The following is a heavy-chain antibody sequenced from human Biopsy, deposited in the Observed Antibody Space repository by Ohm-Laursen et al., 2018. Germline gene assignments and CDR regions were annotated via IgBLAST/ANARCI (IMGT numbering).Heavy chain of an antibody. J-gene: IGHJ4*02. V-gene: IGHV3-11*01. D-gene: IGHD3-22*01. CDR2: IASSGGTT. CDR1: GFHFSDYY. CDR3: AKDQGYYYDRSVYYYFDY. Sequence: SLRLSCSASGFHFSDYYMSWIRQAPGKGLEWISYIASSGGTTYYSDSVKGRFTISRDSSKNTLHLQMNSLRAEDTAVYYCAKDQGYYYDRSVYYYFDYWGQGTLVTVSS.